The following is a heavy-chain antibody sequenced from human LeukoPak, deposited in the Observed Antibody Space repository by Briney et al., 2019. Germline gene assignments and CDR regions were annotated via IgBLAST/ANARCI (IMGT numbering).Heavy chain of an antibody. Sequence: GRSLKLSCAASGFTFRSYGIHWVRQAPGKGLEWVAVIWYDGSNKYYADSVKGRFTISRDNSKNTLYLQMNSLRAEDTAVYYCAKDPELVTTVTTYFDYWGQGTLVAVSS. CDR1: GFTFRSYG. J-gene: IGHJ4*02. V-gene: IGHV3-33*06. D-gene: IGHD4-17*01. CDR3: AKDPELVTTVTTYFDY. CDR2: IWYDGSNK.